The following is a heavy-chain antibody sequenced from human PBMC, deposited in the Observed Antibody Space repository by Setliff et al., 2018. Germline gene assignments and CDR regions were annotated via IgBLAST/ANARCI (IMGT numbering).Heavy chain of an antibody. CDR1: GGTFNSYG. V-gene: IGHV7-4-1*02. D-gene: IGHD3-22*01. J-gene: IGHJ4*02. CDR2: INTNTGNP. CDR3: ASSGWGVGGAFDY. Sequence: ASVKVSCKTSGGTFNSYGIDWVRQAPGQGLEWMGWINTNTGNPTYAQGFTGRFVFSLDTSVSTAYLQISSLKAEDTAVYYCASSGWGVGGAFDYWGQGTLVTVSS.